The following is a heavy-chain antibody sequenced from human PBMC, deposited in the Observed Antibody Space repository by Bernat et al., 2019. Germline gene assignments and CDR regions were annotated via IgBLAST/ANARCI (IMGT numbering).Heavy chain of an antibody. V-gene: IGHV5-51*01. CDR3: ARQDGEGLYYFDF. CDR1: GYDFAIYC. J-gene: IGHJ4*02. Sequence: EVQLVQAGAEVKKPGESLKISCKGSGYDFAIYCVGWVRQMPGKGLECMGINYPGHSKTRYNPAFQGTVTISADKSISPANMPWSSLKASDTAIYYCARQDGEGLYYFDFWGQGTLVTVSS. CDR2: NYPGHSKT. D-gene: IGHD3-10*01.